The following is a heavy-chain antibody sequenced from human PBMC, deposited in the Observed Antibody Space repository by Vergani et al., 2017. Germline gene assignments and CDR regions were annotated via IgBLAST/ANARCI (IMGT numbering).Heavy chain of an antibody. Sequence: QVQMQESGPGLVKPSETLSLTCTVSGYSIGSGFYWAWIRQSPGEGLQWLTSIHNRGKTYHNPSLKSRVSVSLDTSKNRFSLNLTSVTATDTAVYYCARSQGDYWYFDLWGPGSLVTVSS. CDR1: GYSIGSGFY. D-gene: IGHD2-21*01. V-gene: IGHV4-38-2*02. CDR2: IHNRGKT. CDR3: ARSQGDYWYFDL. J-gene: IGHJ2*01.